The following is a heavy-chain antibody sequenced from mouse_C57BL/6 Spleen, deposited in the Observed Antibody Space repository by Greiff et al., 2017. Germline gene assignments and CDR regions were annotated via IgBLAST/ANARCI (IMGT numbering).Heavy chain of an antibody. Sequence: VQLQHSGAELVKPGASVKLSCTASGFNIQDYYMHWVKQRTEQGLEWIGRIDPEDGETKYAPKFPGKATITADTYSNTSYMQLSSLTSEDTAVYDCARRVITTGVAHFDYWGQGTTLTVSS. CDR2: IDPEDGET. V-gene: IGHV14-2*01. D-gene: IGHD1-1*01. J-gene: IGHJ2*01. CDR3: ARRVITTGVAHFDY. CDR1: GFNIQDYY.